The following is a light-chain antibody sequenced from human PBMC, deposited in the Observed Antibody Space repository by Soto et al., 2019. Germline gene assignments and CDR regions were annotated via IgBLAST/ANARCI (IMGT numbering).Light chain of an antibody. CDR1: GSDVGGYNY. V-gene: IGLV2-8*01. Sequence: QSVLTQPPSASGSPGQSVTISCTGTGSDVGGYNYVSWYQQHPGKAPKLMIYEVSKRPSGVPDRFSGSKSGNTASLTVSGLQAEDEADYYCSAYAGSPYLYVFGSGTKVTVL. CDR2: EVS. J-gene: IGLJ1*01. CDR3: SAYAGSPYLYV.